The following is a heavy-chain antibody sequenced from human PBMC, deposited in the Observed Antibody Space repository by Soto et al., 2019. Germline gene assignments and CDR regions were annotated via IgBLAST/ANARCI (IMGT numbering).Heavy chain of an antibody. CDR1: GGSITSNNL. D-gene: IGHD4-17*01. J-gene: IGHJ5*02. CDR3: ARGSTTVVTPNWFDP. V-gene: IGHV4-4*02. CDR2: IYHSGSA. Sequence: QVQLQESGPGLVKSSETLFLTCAVSGGSITSNNLWSWIRHPPGQGLEWIGEIYHSGSANYNPSLKSRIIMSVDKSTNQFSLKLNSVTAADTAVYYCARGSTTVVTPNWFDPWGQGTLVTVSS.